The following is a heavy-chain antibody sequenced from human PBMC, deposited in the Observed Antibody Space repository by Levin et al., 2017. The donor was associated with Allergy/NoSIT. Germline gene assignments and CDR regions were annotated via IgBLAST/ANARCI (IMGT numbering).Heavy chain of an antibody. D-gene: IGHD6-13*01. CDR2: ISKDGSNE. CDR3: ARARHSSRGGWFDP. V-gene: IGHV3-30*04. Sequence: GGSLRLSCSASGFTFNSFPMHWVRQSPGKGLEWVAVISKDGSNENYADSVKGRFTISRDNSKNTLYLQMTSVRPEDTAVYSCARARHSSRGGWFDPWGQGTLVTVSS. CDR1: GFTFNSFP. J-gene: IGHJ5*02.